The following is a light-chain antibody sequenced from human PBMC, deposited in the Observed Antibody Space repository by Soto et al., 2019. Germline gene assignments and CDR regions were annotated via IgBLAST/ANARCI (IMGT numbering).Light chain of an antibody. J-gene: IGKJ1*01. CDR1: QSVSSSY. CDR2: GAS. Sequence: IVLAQSTGPLSLSPGERATLSFRASQSVSSSYLAWYQQKPGQAPRLLIYGASSRATGIPDRFSGSGSGTDFTLTISRLEPEDFAVYYCQQYGSSPRTFGQGTKVAIK. V-gene: IGKV3-20*01. CDR3: QQYGSSPRT.